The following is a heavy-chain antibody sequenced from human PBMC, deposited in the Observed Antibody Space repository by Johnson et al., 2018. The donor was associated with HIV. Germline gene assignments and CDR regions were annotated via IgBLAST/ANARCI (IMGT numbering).Heavy chain of an antibody. CDR3: AKDGGSYGGAFDI. J-gene: IGHJ3*02. Sequence: QVHSVESGGGVVQPGQSVRLSCAASGLNFSDYGFHWVRQAPGKGLEWAAVISFDGSNKYYSDSVKDRFTISRDNSKNSLYLQMNSLRAEDTAVYYCAKDGGSYGGAFDIWGQGTMVTVSS. V-gene: IGHV3-30-3*01. CDR2: ISFDGSNK. CDR1: GLNFSDYG. D-gene: IGHD1-26*01.